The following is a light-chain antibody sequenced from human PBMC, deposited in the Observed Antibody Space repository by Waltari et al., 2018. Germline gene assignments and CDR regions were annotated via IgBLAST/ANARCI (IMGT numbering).Light chain of an antibody. V-gene: IGKV3-20*01. CDR2: AAS. J-gene: IGKJ1*01. CDR1: HSVSSSF. CDR3: QQYGSLPGT. Sequence: EIVLTQSPGTLSLSPGDRATLSCRASHSVSSSFFAWYQQKPGQAPSLLIYAASSRAAGIPDRFSASGSGTDFTLTINRLEPEDFAVYYCQQYGSLPGTFGQGTKVEI.